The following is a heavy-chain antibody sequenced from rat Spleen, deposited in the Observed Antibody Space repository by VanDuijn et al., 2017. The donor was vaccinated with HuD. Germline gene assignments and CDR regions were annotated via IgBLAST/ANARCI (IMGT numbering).Heavy chain of an antibody. J-gene: IGHJ2*01. CDR2: IWGDGST. CDR3: TRDFGDY. V-gene: IGHV2-47*01. D-gene: IGHD4-3*01. CDR1: GLSLTSNS. Sequence: QVQLKESGPGLVQPSQTLSLTCTVSGLSLTSNSVSWIRQPPGKGLEWMGGIWGDGSTDYNSALKSRLSISRDTSKSQVFLKMNSLQTDETAIYFCTRDFGDYWGQGVMVTVSS.